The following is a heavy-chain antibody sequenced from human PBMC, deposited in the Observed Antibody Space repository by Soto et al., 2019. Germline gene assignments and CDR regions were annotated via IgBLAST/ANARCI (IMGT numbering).Heavy chain of an antibody. CDR1: GFTFSSYG. Sequence: QVQLVESGGGVVQPGRSLRLSCAASGFTFSSYGMHWVRQAPGKGLEWVAVIWYDGSNKYYADSVKGRFTISRDNSKNTLYLQMNSLRAEDTAVYYGAGAEGGYRGYDSPYYYYCGMDVWGQGTTVTVSS. CDR2: IWYDGSNK. V-gene: IGHV3-33*01. D-gene: IGHD5-12*01. CDR3: AGAEGGYRGYDSPYYYYCGMDV. J-gene: IGHJ6*02.